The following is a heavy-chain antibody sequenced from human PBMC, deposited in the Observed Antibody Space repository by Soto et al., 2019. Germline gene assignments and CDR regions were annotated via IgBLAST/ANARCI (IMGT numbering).Heavy chain of an antibody. D-gene: IGHD6-13*01. CDR3: AIESSRVAAAGTYY. CDR2: IIPIFGTA. J-gene: IGHJ4*02. Sequence: ASVKVSCKASGGTFSSYAISWVRQAPGQGLEWMGGIIPIFGTANYAQKFQGRVTITADESTSTAYMELSSLRSEDTAVYYCAIESSRVAAAGTYYWGQGTLVTVSS. V-gene: IGHV1-69*13. CDR1: GGTFSSYA.